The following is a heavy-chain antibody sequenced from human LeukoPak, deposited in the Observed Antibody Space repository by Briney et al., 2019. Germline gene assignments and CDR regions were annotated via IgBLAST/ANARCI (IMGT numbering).Heavy chain of an antibody. CDR1: GYTFTNYD. D-gene: IGHD4-17*01. CDR3: ARTDYGDYVGGGGFDY. V-gene: IGHV1-18*01. CDR2: ISAYNGNT. J-gene: IGHJ4*02. Sequence: ASVKVSCKASGYTFTNYDINWVRQATGQGLEWMGWISAYNGNTNYAQKLQGRVTMATDTSTSTAYVELRSLRSDDTAVYYCARTDYGDYVGGGGFDYWGQGTLVTVSS.